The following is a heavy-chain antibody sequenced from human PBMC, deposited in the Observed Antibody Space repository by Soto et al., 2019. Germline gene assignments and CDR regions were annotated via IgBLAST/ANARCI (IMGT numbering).Heavy chain of an antibody. V-gene: IGHV3-11*05. D-gene: IGHD1-26*01. J-gene: IGHJ4*02. Sequence: QVQLVESGGSLVKPGGSLRLSCAASGFTFTDYYMSWVRQAPGKGLEWVSYISSGSSYTTYAASVRGRFTISRDNAKNSVYLQMNSLRVEDTAVYYCARGGGSYYFDYWGQGTLVTVSS. CDR3: ARGGGSYYFDY. CDR2: ISSGSSYT. CDR1: GFTFTDYY.